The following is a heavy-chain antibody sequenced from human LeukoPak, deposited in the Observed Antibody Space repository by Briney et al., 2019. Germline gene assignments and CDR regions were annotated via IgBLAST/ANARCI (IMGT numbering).Heavy chain of an antibody. V-gene: IGHV3-13*01. CDR1: GFTFSNYD. CDR3: ARGSPPFQH. Sequence: PGGSLRLSCAASGFTFSNYDMHWVRQATGQGLEWVPGIGTAGDTYYAGSVKGRFTISRENAKNSLYLQMKSLRAGDTAVYYCARGSPPFQHWGQGTLVTVSS. J-gene: IGHJ1*01. D-gene: IGHD3-10*01. CDR2: IGTAGDT.